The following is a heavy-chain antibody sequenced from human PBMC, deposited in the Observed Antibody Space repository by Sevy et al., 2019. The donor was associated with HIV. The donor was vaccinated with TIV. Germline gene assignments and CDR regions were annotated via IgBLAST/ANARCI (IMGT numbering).Heavy chain of an antibody. D-gene: IGHD6-13*01. V-gene: IGHV3-11*06. Sequence: GGSLRLSCAASGFTFCGYYMSWIRQAPGKGLEWVSYISSRSSYTNYADSVRGRFTISRDDAKNSLYLEMNSLRAEDTAVYYCARDRIAAADHYFDYWGQGSLVTVSS. CDR1: GFTFCGYY. CDR2: ISSRSSYT. J-gene: IGHJ4*02. CDR3: ARDRIAAADHYFDY.